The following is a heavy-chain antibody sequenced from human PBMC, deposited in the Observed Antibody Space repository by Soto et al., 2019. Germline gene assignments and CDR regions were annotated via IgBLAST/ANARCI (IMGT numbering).Heavy chain of an antibody. Sequence: GGSLRLSCAASGFTFSNAWMSWVRQAPGKGLEWVGRIKSKTDGGTTDYAAPVKGRFTISRDDSKNTLYLQMNSLKTEDTAVYYCTTDQLAGGRFAYYGLSYFDYWGQGTLVTVSS. D-gene: IGHD4-17*01. CDR1: GFTFSNAW. CDR2: IKSKTDGGTT. V-gene: IGHV3-15*01. J-gene: IGHJ4*02. CDR3: TTDQLAGGRFAYYGLSYFDY.